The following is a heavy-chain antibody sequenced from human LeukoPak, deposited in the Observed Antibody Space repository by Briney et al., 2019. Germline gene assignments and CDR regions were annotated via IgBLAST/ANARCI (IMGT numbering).Heavy chain of an antibody. CDR1: GDSVSSNSAA. J-gene: IGHJ6*02. CDR3: ARDRDGYNLDYYYGMDV. Sequence: SQTLSLTLAISGDSVSSNSAAWDWIRPSPSTGLEWLGRTYYRSKWYNDYAVSVKSRITINPDTSKNQFSLQLNSVTPEDTAVYYCARDRDGYNLDYYYGMDVWGQGTTATVSS. D-gene: IGHD5-24*01. V-gene: IGHV6-1*01. CDR2: TYYRSKWYN.